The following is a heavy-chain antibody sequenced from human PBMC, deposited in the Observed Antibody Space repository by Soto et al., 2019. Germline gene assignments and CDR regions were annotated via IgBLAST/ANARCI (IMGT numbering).Heavy chain of an antibody. CDR3: GRDVRSIVEGVEGRLLDF. V-gene: IGHV1-18*01. D-gene: IGHD2-15*01. CDR1: GYTFASYG. Sequence: ASVKVSCKTSGYTFASYGISWVRQAPGQGLEWMGWISGYNGHTSYAQNVHDRVTMTTDTSTSTAYMEVRSLRSDDTAIFFCGRDVRSIVEGVEGRLLDFWAQEPLVTVSS. J-gene: IGHJ4*02. CDR2: ISGYNGHT.